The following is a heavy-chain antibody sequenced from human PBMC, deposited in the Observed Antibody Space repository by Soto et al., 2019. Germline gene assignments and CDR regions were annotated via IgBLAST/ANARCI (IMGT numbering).Heavy chain of an antibody. J-gene: IGHJ6*02. V-gene: IGHV1-69*08. D-gene: IGHD3-10*01. CDR1: GGTFSSYT. CDR3: ARDRKIPMADYYYYGMDV. Sequence: QVQLVQSGAEVKKPGSSVKVSCKASGGTFSSYTISWVRQAPGQGLEWMGWIIPILGIANYAQKFQGRVTITADKSTSTAYMELSSLRSEDTAVYYCARDRKIPMADYYYYGMDVWGQGTTVTVSS. CDR2: IIPILGIA.